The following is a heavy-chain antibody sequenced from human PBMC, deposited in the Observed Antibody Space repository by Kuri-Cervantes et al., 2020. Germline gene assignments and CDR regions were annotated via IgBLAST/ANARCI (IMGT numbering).Heavy chain of an antibody. V-gene: IGHV4-34*01. CDR3: ARALAFDI. CDR1: GGSFSDYY. J-gene: IGHJ3*02. Sequence: SETLSLTCAVYGGSFSDYYWNWIRQPPGKGLEWIGEINHSGSTNYNSSLKSRLTISLDTSKNHLSLRMTSVTAADTAVYYCARALAFDIWGQGTMVTVSS. CDR2: INHSGST.